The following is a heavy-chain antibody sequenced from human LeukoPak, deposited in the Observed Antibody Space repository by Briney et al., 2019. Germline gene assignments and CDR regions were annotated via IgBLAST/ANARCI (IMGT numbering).Heavy chain of an antibody. V-gene: IGHV5-51*01. J-gene: IGHJ2*01. CDR2: IYPGDPDT. Sequence: GESLKISCKGSGYSFTSYWIGWVRQMPGKGLEWMGIIYPGDPDTRYSPSFQGQVTISADKSISTAYLQWSSLKASDTAMYYCARTAVAGTGGWYFDLWGRGTLVTVPS. CDR3: ARTAVAGTGGWYFDL. D-gene: IGHD6-19*01. CDR1: GYSFTSYW.